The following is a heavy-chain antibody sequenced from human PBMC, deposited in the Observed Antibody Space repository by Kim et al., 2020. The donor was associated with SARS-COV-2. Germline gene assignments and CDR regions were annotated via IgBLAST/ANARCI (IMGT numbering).Heavy chain of an antibody. CDR3: AGPLANYYYYYYMDV. Sequence: GGSLRLSCAASGFTFSSYEMNWVRQAPGKGLEWVSYISSSGSTIYYADSVKGRFTISRHNAKNSLYLQMNSRRAAETAVYYCAGPLANYYYYYYMDVWGKGATGTVS. D-gene: IGHD1-1*01. CDR1: GFTFSSYE. V-gene: IGHV3-48*03. CDR2: ISSSGSTI. J-gene: IGHJ6*03.